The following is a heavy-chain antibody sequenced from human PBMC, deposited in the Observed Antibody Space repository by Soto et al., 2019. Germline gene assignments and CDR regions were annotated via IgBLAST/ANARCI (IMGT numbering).Heavy chain of an antibody. CDR3: ARHTSPPDWDFDY. D-gene: IGHD3-9*01. J-gene: IGHJ4*02. CDR1: GGSISSYY. CDR2: IYYSGST. V-gene: IGHV4-59*08. Sequence: PSETLSLTCTVSGGSISSYYWSWIRQPPGKGLEWIGYIYYSGSTNYNPSLKSRVTISVDTSKNQFSLKLSSVTAADTAVYYCARHTSPPDWDFDYWGQGTLVTVSS.